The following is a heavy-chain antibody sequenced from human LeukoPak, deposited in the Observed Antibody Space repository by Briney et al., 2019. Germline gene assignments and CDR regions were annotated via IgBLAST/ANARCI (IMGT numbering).Heavy chain of an antibody. D-gene: IGHD1-14*01. CDR2: TYYRSKCYN. V-gene: IGHV6-1*01. J-gene: IGHJ6*02. CDR1: GDSVSINSAA. Sequence: SQTLSLTSAMSGDSVSINSAAWNWVRQSPSRGLEWLGRTYYRSKCYNEYAASVKSRIIINPNTSKNQFSLQLNSVTPEDTAVYYCARQTTSSKYYGLDVWSQGTTVTVSS. CDR3: ARQTTSSKYYGLDV.